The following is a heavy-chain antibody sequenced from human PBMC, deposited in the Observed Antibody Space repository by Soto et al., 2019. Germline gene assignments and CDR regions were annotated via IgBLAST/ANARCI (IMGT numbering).Heavy chain of an antibody. CDR3: VRGNYEKSIDY. CDR2: ISASTSSI. D-gene: IGHD3-22*01. Sequence: PGGSLRLSCAASGFTFSSYGMHWVRQAPGKGLDWISYISASTSSIYYADSVQGRFTISRDNAKNSLYLQMNSLRAEDSAIYYCVRGNYEKSIDYWGQGTLVTVSS. CDR1: GFTFSSYG. J-gene: IGHJ4*02. V-gene: IGHV3-48*01.